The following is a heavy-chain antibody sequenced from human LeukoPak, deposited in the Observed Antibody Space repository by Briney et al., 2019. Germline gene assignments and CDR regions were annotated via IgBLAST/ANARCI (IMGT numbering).Heavy chain of an antibody. D-gene: IGHD3-16*02. J-gene: IGHJ4*02. V-gene: IGHV3-74*01. CDR1: GFTFSSYW. CDR3: ARVGYDYVWGSYRPRIRH. Sequence: PGGSLRLSCAASGFTFSSYWMHWVRQAPGKGLVWVSRINSDGSSTSYADSVKGQFTISRDNAKNTLYLQMNSLRAEDTAVYYCARVGYDYVWGSYRPRIRHWGQGTLVTVSS. CDR2: INSDGSST.